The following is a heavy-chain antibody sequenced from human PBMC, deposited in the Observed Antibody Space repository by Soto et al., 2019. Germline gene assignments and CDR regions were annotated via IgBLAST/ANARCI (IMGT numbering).Heavy chain of an antibody. Sequence: ASVKVSCKASGYTFTSYYIHWVRQAPGQGLEWMGIINPSGGSTTYAQKFQGRVTMTRDTSTSTVYMELSSLRSEDTAVYYCARDLGLLPSADYIYQTNAFDIWGQGTMVTVSS. J-gene: IGHJ3*02. D-gene: IGHD1-7*01. CDR1: GYTFTSYY. V-gene: IGHV1-46*01. CDR2: INPSGGST. CDR3: ARDLGLLPSADYIYQTNAFDI.